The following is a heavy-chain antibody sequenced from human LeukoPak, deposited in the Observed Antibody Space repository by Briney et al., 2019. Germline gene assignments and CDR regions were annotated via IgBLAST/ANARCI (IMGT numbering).Heavy chain of an antibody. V-gene: IGHV3-21*01. CDR3: ARAHSSGWPSYYYYYGMDV. CDR2: ISSSSSYI. CDR1: GFTFNDYT. D-gene: IGHD6-19*01. Sequence: KTGGSLRLSCAASGFTFNDYTMTWVRQAPGKGLEWVSSISSSSSYIYYADSVKGRFTISRDNAKNSLYLQMNSLRAEDTAVYYCARAHSSGWPSYYYYYGMDVWGQGTTVTVSS. J-gene: IGHJ6*02.